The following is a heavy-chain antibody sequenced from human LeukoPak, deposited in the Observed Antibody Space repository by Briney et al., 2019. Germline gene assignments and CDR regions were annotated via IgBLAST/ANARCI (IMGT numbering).Heavy chain of an antibody. Sequence: GGSLRLSCAASGFTFSSYAMSWVRQAPGKGLEWVSAISGSGGSTYYADSVKGRFTISRDNSKNTLYLQMNSLRAEDTAVYYCAKDFALYSGYDWEDWFDPWGQGTLVTVSS. V-gene: IGHV3-23*01. D-gene: IGHD5-12*01. CDR3: AKDFALYSGYDWEDWFDP. CDR1: GFTFSSYA. CDR2: ISGSGGST. J-gene: IGHJ5*02.